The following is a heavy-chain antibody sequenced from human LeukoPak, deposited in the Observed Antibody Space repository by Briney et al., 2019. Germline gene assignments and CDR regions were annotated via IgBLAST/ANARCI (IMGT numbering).Heavy chain of an antibody. V-gene: IGHV3-23*01. Sequence: GGSLRLSCAASGFTLNNHAMSWVRQAPGKGLEWVSAISDSGGNTYYADSVRGRFTISRDTSRNTLYVQINSLRAEDTAVYYCASPKGGSYHEGFDYWGQGTLVTVSS. CDR2: ISDSGGNT. CDR1: GFTLNNHA. J-gene: IGHJ4*02. CDR3: ASPKGGSYHEGFDY. D-gene: IGHD1-26*01.